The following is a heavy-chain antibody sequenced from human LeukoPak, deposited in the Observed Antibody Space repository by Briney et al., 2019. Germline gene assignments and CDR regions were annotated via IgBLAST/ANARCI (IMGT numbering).Heavy chain of an antibody. Sequence: HPGGSLRLSCAASGFTFSSYAMSWVRQAPGKGLEWVAVISYDGSNKYYADSVKGRFTISRDNSKNTLYLQMNSLRAEDTAVYYCARDGWDSGSYHFDYWGQGTLVTVSS. CDR3: ARDGWDSGSYHFDY. D-gene: IGHD1-26*01. J-gene: IGHJ4*02. V-gene: IGHV3-30-3*01. CDR1: GFTFSSYA. CDR2: ISYDGSNK.